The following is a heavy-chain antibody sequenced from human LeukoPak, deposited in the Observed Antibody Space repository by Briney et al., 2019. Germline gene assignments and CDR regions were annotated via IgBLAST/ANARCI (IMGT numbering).Heavy chain of an antibody. CDR1: RFTFSNYA. J-gene: IGHJ4*02. CDR3: AKDGSSSPYYFDQ. V-gene: IGHV3-23*01. D-gene: IGHD6-19*01. CDR2: ISGGGGST. Sequence: PGGSLRLSCAASRFTFSNYAMVWVRQAPGKGLEWVSAISGGGGSTYYADSVKGRFTIARDNSKNRLYLQMNSLRAEDTAVYYCAKDGSSSPYYFDQWGQGTLVTVSS.